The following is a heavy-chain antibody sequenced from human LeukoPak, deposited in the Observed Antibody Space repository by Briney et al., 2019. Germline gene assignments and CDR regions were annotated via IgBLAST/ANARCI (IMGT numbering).Heavy chain of an antibody. CDR1: GGSFSGYY. V-gene: IGHV4-34*01. CDR2: INHSGSS. D-gene: IGHD3-9*01. CDR3: ARASSRYDVLTGYYGGWFDS. Sequence: SETLSLTCAVYGGSFSGYYWSWIRQPPGKGLEWIGEINHSGSSNYNPSLKSRVTISVDTSKNQFSLKLSSVTAADMAVYYCARASSRYDVLTGYYGGWFDSWGQGTLVTVSS. J-gene: IGHJ5*01.